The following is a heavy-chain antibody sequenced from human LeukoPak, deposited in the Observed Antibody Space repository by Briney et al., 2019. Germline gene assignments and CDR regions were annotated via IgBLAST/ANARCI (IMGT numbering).Heavy chain of an antibody. D-gene: IGHD3-10*01. CDR2: MSGSGGST. CDR1: EFTFSSYA. V-gene: IGHV3-23*01. CDR3: TRAELLWFGESPTAVDY. J-gene: IGHJ4*02. Sequence: GGSLRLSCAASEFTFSSYAMNWVRQAPGKGLEWVSAMSGSGGSTYYADSVKGRFTISRDNSKNTLYLQMNSLKTEDTAVYYCTRAELLWFGESPTAVDYWGQGTLVTVSS.